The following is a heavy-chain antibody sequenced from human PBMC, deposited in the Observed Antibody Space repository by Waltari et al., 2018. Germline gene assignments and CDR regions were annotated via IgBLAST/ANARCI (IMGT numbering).Heavy chain of an antibody. CDR3: ASEYGGSYFDY. CDR2: VFRSGTT. J-gene: IGHJ4*02. D-gene: IGHD3-16*01. Sequence: QVHLQESGPGLVKPSETLSLTCDVSGVSIPSSYYWGWVRQSPGKGLEWIGNVFRSGTTSSTPSLSSRITMSVDTSKNQFSLKLKSVTAADSAIYYCASEYGGSYFDYWGQGVRVNVSS. CDR1: GVSIPSSYY. V-gene: IGHV4-38-2*01.